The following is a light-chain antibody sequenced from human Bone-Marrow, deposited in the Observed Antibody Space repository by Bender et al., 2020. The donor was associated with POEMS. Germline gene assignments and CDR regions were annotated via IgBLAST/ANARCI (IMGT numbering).Light chain of an antibody. J-gene: IGLJ3*02. CDR3: AVWDDSLNGWV. CDR2: GGS. Sequence: QSALTQPASVSGSPGQSITISCTGTSSDVGGQNLVSWYQQHPGKAPKLVIYGGSKRPSGVPDRFSGSKSGDTASLTVSGLQAEDEADYYCAVWDDSLNGWVFGGGTKLTVL. CDR1: SSDVGGQNL. V-gene: IGLV2-14*02.